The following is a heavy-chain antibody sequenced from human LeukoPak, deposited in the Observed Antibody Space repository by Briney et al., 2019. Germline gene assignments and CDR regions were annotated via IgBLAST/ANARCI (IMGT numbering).Heavy chain of an antibody. Sequence: PGGSLRLSCAASGFTFSSYAMHWVRQAPGKGLEFVSAISSNGGSTYYAKSVKGRFTVSRDNSKNTLSLQMGSLRAEDMAVYYCARRNYYVSSGYFSGDAFDIWGRGTMVTVSS. V-gene: IGHV3-64*01. CDR2: ISSNGGST. CDR1: GFTFSSYA. CDR3: ARRNYYVSSGYFSGDAFDI. D-gene: IGHD3-22*01. J-gene: IGHJ3*02.